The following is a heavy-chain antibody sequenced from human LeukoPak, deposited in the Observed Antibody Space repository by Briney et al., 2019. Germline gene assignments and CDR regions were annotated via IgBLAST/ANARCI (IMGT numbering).Heavy chain of an antibody. Sequence: ASVKVSCKASGYSFVANYIHWVRQAPGQGLEWVGWINPNSGGTNYAQKFQGRVTMTRDTSISTAYMDLYRLTSDDTAVYYCARGRDYYDNSGVDSWGQGTLVTVSS. CDR2: INPNSGGT. CDR1: GYSFVANY. J-gene: IGHJ4*02. CDR3: ARGRDYYDNSGVDS. D-gene: IGHD3-22*01. V-gene: IGHV1-2*02.